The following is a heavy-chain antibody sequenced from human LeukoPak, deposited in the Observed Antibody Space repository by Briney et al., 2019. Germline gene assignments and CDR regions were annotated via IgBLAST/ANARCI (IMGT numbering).Heavy chain of an antibody. CDR1: GGSISSYY. J-gene: IGHJ3*02. D-gene: IGHD3-16*02. V-gene: IGHV4-59*01. Sequence: PSETLSLTCTVSGGSISSYYWSWIRQPPGKRLEWIGCIHYSGSTNYNPSLKSRVTISVDTSKNQFSLKLRSVTAADTAVYYCARGGLRLGELSLRGGAFDTWGQGTMVTVSS. CDR2: IHYSGST. CDR3: ARGGLRLGELSLRGGAFDT.